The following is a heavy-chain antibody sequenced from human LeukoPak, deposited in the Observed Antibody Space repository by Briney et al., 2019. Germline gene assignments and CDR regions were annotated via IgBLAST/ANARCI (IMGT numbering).Heavy chain of an antibody. CDR2: IYYSGST. CDR3: ARGRRAARQPDAFDI. V-gene: IGHV4-39*01. Sequence: SETLSFTCTVSSGSICCSSYYWGWIRQPPGKGLEWIGSIYYSGSTYYNPSLKSRVTISVDTSKNQFSLKLSSVTAADTAVYYCARGRRAARQPDAFDIWGQGTMVTVSS. CDR1: SGSICCSSYY. J-gene: IGHJ3*02. D-gene: IGHD6-6*01.